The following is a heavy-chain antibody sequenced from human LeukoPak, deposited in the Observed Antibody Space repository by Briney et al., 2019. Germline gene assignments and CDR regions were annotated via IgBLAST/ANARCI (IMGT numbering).Heavy chain of an antibody. V-gene: IGHV1-2*02. CDR1: GYTFSGSY. CDR3: ARVRGPIHAFDT. CDR2: IIPNSGGT. Sequence: ASVKVSCKASGYTFSGSYTHWVRQAPGQGLEWMGWIIPNSGGTNYAQTFQGRVTMTRDSSISTVYMELSSLRSDDTAVYYCARVRGPIHAFDTWGQGTMVTVSS. D-gene: IGHD3-10*01. J-gene: IGHJ3*02.